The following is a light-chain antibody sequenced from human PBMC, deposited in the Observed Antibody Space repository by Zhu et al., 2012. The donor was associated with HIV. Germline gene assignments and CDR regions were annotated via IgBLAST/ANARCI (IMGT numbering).Light chain of an antibody. Sequence: EIVMTQSPATLSVSPGERATLSCRASQTVRTNLAWYQQKPGQAPRLLIYGASNRATDIPDRFSGSGSGTDFTLTISRLEPEDFAVYYCQQYGSSPMYTFGQGTKLEIK. CDR2: GAS. CDR1: QTVRTN. J-gene: IGKJ2*01. CDR3: QQYGSSPMYT. V-gene: IGKV3-20*01.